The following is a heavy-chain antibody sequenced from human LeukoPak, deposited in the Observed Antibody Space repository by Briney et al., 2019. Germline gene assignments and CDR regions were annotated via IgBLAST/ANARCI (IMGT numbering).Heavy chain of an antibody. CDR3: AKDRSAYYYDSMDWFDP. Sequence: GSLRLSCSASGFTFSIYAMQWVRQAPGKGLEYVSAISSSGGSTDYADSVKGRFTISRDNSKNTLYLQMNSLRAEDTAVYYCAKDRSAYYYDSMDWFDPWGQGTLVTVSS. D-gene: IGHD3-22*01. CDR1: GFTFSIYA. V-gene: IGHV3-64*04. CDR2: ISSSGGST. J-gene: IGHJ5*02.